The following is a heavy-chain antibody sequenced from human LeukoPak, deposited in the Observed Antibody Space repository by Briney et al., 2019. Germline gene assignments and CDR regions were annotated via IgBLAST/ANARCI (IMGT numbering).Heavy chain of an antibody. J-gene: IGHJ4*02. CDR1: GFTFSSYV. D-gene: IGHD2-2*01. CDR2: ISSTSGSTI. V-gene: IGHV3-48*03. Sequence: GGSLRLSCAASGFTFSSYVMNWVRQAPGKGLEWVSYISSTSGSTIYYADSVKGRFTISRDNAKNSLYLQMNSLRAEDTAVYYCARRYCSSTSCLLDYWGQGTLVTVSS. CDR3: ARRYCSSTSCLLDY.